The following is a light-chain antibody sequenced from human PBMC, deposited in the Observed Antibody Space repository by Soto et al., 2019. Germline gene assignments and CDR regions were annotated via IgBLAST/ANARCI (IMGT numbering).Light chain of an antibody. J-gene: IGKJ2*01. CDR1: QSINIW. CDR3: HQYNDYFPT. V-gene: IGKV1-5*03. CDR2: KAS. Sequence: DIQMTQSPSTLSASVGDRVTITCRASQSINIWLAWYQQKPGKAPKLLIYKASSLQSGVPSRFSGSGSGTEFTLTISSLQPDDFATYYCHQYNDYFPTFGQGTKLEIK.